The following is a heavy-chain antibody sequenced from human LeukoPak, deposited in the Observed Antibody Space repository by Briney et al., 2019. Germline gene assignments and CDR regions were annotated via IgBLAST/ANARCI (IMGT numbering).Heavy chain of an antibody. Sequence: PGGSLRLSCAASGFSFSAYGVHWVRQAPGKGLEWVAVIWYDGSSKDYADSVKGRFTFSRDNSKNTLYLQMNSLTVEDTAVYYCARDRIAARPNWFDPWGQGTLVTVSS. CDR3: ARDRIAARPNWFDP. CDR1: GFSFSAYG. V-gene: IGHV3-33*01. CDR2: IWYDGSSK. D-gene: IGHD6-6*01. J-gene: IGHJ5*02.